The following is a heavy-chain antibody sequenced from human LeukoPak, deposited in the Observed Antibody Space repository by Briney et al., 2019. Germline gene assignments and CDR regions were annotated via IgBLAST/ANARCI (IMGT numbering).Heavy chain of an antibody. CDR2: ISGSGGST. CDR3: AKDRLNGGY. J-gene: IGHJ4*02. Sequence: GGTLRLSCAASGFTFSSHGMSWVRQAPGKGLEWVSAISGSGGSTYYADSVKGRFTISRDNTKNTLYLQMNSLRAEDTAVYYCAKDRLNGGYWGQGTLVTVSS. D-gene: IGHD3-10*01. V-gene: IGHV3-23*01. CDR1: GFTFSSHG.